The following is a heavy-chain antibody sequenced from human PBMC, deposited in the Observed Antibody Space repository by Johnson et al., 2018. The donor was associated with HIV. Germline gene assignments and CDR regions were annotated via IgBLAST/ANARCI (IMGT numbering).Heavy chain of an antibody. D-gene: IGHD3-16*01. CDR3: SRDGGRGDFDI. Sequence: QVQLVESGGGVVQPGGSLRLSCAASGFTFSSYGMHWVRQAPGKGLEWVAFIRYDGSNKYYADSVKGRFTISRDNAKKSLYLQMNSLRVDDTAVYYWSRDGGRGDFDIWGQGTMVTVSS. CDR2: IRYDGSNK. V-gene: IGHV3-30*02. J-gene: IGHJ3*02. CDR1: GFTFSSYG.